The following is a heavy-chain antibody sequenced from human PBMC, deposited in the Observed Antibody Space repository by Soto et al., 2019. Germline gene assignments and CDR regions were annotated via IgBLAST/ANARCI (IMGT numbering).Heavy chain of an antibody. J-gene: IGHJ5*02. D-gene: IGHD3-9*01. CDR3: ASEFWLVNWFDT. V-gene: IGHV3-48*02. CDR1: GFTFSSYS. Sequence: EVQLVESGGGLVQPGGSLRLSCAASGFTFSSYSMNWVRQAPGKGLEWVSYISSSSSTIYYADSVKGRFTISRDNDKNSLHLPMHSLRDVVTVVYYCASEFWLVNWFDTWGQGTLVTVSS. CDR2: ISSSSSTI.